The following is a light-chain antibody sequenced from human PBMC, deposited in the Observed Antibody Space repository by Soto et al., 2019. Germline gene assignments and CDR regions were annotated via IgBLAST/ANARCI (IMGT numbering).Light chain of an antibody. V-gene: IGLV1-51*01. J-gene: IGLJ2*01. Sequence: QAVLTQPPSVSAAPGQKVTISCYESSSDIGESYVSWYQHLPGTAPKLLIYDNNKRPSGIPDRFSGSSSGTSATLGITGLQTGDEADYYCGTWDSSLSTGIFGGGTQLTVL. CDR2: DNN. CDR1: SSDIGESY. CDR3: GTWDSSLSTGI.